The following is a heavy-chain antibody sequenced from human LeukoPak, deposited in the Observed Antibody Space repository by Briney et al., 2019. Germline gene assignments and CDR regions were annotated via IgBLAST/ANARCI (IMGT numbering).Heavy chain of an antibody. J-gene: IGHJ4*02. CDR3: AKGGKWDVTPFDY. V-gene: IGHV3-23*01. CDR2: ISGGGGST. D-gene: IGHD1-26*01. Sequence: GGSLRLSCAASGFTFTSYSMNWVRQAPGKGLEWVSTISGGGGSTYYADFVKGRFTISRDNSKNTLYLQVNSLRAEDTAVYYCAKGGKWDVTPFDYWGQGTLVTVSS. CDR1: GFTFTSYS.